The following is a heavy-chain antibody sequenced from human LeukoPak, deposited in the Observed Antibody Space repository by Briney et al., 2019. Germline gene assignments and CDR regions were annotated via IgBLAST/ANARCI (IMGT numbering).Heavy chain of an antibody. CDR1: GFTFSSHW. Sequence: PGGSLRLSRTASGFTFSSHWMTWVRQPPGKGLEWVANIKEDGGVKYYVDSVKGRFTISRDNTKNALYLEMNSLRADDTALYFCARDSTWRLDYWGQGTLITVSS. D-gene: IGHD5-12*01. CDR2: IKEDGGVK. CDR3: ARDSTWRLDY. V-gene: IGHV3-7*03. J-gene: IGHJ4*02.